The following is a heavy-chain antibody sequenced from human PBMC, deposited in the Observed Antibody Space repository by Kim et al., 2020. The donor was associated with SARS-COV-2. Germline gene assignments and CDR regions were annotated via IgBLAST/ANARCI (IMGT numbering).Heavy chain of an antibody. Sequence: YNPTLKSRVTISVDKSKTQFSLKLSSVTAADTAVYYCARVSQLVRAAFDIWGQGTMVTVSS. CDR3: ARVSQLVRAAFDI. V-gene: IGHV4-4*02. J-gene: IGHJ3*02. D-gene: IGHD6-6*01.